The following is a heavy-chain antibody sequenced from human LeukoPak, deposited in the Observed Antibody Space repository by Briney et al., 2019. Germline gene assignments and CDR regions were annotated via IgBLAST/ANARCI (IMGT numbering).Heavy chain of an antibody. CDR1: GYTFTIFY. CDR2: MNPNSGGT. V-gene: IGHV1-2*02. D-gene: IGHD1-26*01. J-gene: IGHJ4*02. CDR3: ARVTARGGSPPPDY. Sequence: ASVKVSCKTSGYTFTIFYIHWVRRAPGHGLEWMGWMNPNSGGTNYAQKFQGRVSMTRDTSINTAYMELTRLTSDDTATYYCARVTARGGSPPPDYWGRGTLVTVSS.